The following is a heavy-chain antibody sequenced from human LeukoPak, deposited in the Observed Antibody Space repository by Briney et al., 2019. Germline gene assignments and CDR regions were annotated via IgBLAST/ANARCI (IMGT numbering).Heavy chain of an antibody. CDR2: ISWSSGTM. CDR3: ARAGSVWYSGIDY. CDR1: GFTFDDYA. Sequence: SLRLSCAASGFTFDDYAMHWVRQPPGRGLEWVSGISWSSGTMAYADSVKGRFTISRDNAKRSLFLQMNSLRAEDTALYYCARAGSVWYSGIDYWGQGTLVTVSS. D-gene: IGHD6-19*01. V-gene: IGHV3-9*01. J-gene: IGHJ4*02.